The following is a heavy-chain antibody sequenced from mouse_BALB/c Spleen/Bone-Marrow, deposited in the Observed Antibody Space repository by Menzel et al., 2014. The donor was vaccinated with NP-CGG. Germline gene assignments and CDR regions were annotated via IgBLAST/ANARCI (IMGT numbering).Heavy chain of an antibody. D-gene: IGHD4-1*01. CDR3: ATNWGDC. CDR1: GYAFTNYL. Sequence: VQLQQSGAALVRPGTSVKVSCKASGYAFTNYLIDWVKQRPGQGLEWIGVINPGSGGTTYNEKFKGRTTLTADKSSNTAYMQLSSLTSDDSAVYFCATNWGDCWGQGTTLTVSS. J-gene: IGHJ2*01. V-gene: IGHV1-54*01. CDR2: INPGSGGT.